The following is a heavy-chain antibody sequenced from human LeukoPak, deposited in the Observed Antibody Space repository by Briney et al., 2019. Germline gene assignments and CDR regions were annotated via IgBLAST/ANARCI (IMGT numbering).Heavy chain of an antibody. CDR3: ARLVLLNWFDP. J-gene: IGHJ5*02. Sequence: SETLSLTCTVSGGSISSGGYYWSWIGQHPGKGLEWIGYIYYSGSTYYNPSLKSRVTISVDTSKNQFSLKLSSVTAADTAVYYCARLVLLNWFDPWGQGTLVTVSS. CDR2: IYYSGST. V-gene: IGHV4-31*03. D-gene: IGHD1-26*01. CDR1: GGSISSGGYY.